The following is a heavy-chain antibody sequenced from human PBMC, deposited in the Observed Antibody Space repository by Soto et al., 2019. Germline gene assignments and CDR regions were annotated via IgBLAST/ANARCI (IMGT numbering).Heavy chain of an antibody. CDR1: GFTVSSNY. D-gene: IGHD3-10*01. Sequence: GGSLRLSCAASGFTVSSNYMSWVRQAPGKGLEWVSVIYSGGSTYYADSGKGRFTISRHNSKNTLYLQMNSLRAEDTAVYYCATLTLTMVRGVNYYYYYMDVWGKGTTVTVSS. CDR3: ATLTLTMVRGVNYYYYYMDV. CDR2: IYSGGST. J-gene: IGHJ6*03. V-gene: IGHV3-53*04.